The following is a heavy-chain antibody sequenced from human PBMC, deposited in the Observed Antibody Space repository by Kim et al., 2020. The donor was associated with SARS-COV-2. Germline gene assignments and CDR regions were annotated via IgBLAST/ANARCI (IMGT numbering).Heavy chain of an antibody. D-gene: IGHD6-6*01. CDR2: DT. J-gene: IGHJ4*02. CDR3: ARPGGRSSSG. V-gene: IGHV5-51*01. Sequence: DTRYSPSFQGQVTIAADKSISTAYLQWSSLKASDTAMYYCARPGGRSSSGWGQGTLVTVSS.